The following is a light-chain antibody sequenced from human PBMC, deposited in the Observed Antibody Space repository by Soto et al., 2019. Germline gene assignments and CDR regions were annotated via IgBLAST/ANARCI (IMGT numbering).Light chain of an antibody. J-gene: IGLJ1*01. V-gene: IGLV2-8*01. CDR1: SSDVGNYNY. Sequence: SVLTQPPSASGSPGQSVTISCTGTSSDVGNYNYVSWYQQHPGKAPKLMIYEVSKRPSGVPDRFSGSKSGNTASLTVSGLQAEDEADYYCSSYAGSNNYVFGTGTKVTVL. CDR3: SSYAGSNNYV. CDR2: EVS.